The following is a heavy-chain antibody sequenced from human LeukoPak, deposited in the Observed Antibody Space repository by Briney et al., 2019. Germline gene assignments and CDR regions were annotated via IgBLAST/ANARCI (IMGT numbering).Heavy chain of an antibody. J-gene: IGHJ4*02. Sequence: GGSLRLSCAASGFTFSSYGMHWVRQAPGKGLEWVAVMSYDGSNKYYADSVKGRFTISRDNSKNTLYLQMDSLRAEDTAVYYCAGKAAAGSSPSIDYWGQGTLVTVSS. V-gene: IGHV3-30*03. CDR3: AGKAAAGSSPSIDY. CDR2: MSYDGSNK. CDR1: GFTFSSYG. D-gene: IGHD6-13*01.